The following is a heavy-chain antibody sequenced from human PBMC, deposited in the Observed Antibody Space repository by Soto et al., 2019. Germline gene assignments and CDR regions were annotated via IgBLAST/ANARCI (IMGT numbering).Heavy chain of an antibody. J-gene: IGHJ4*02. Sequence: WWSLRLSCSASVFTFSNAWMIWVRQAPGKGLEWVGRIKRISDGGTTDYAAPVKGRFTISRDDSANTLYLQMNSLKTEDTAVYFCAVNDYLDYWGQGALVTVSS. V-gene: IGHV3-15*01. CDR2: IKRISDGGTT. CDR1: VFTFSNAW. CDR3: AVNDYLDY.